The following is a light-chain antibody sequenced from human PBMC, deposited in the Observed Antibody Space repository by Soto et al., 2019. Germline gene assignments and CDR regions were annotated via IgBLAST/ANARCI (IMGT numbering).Light chain of an antibody. CDR2: AAS. J-gene: IGKJ2*01. V-gene: IGKV1-39*01. Sequence: DIQMTQSPSSLSASIGDRVTITCRASQSVRTHVHWYHQKPGKAPELLIYAASSLQAGVPSRFSGSGSGTDFTLTISSLHPEDFGDYYCQQSYSPPRTFGQGTNLEIK. CDR3: QQSYSPPRT. CDR1: QSVRTH.